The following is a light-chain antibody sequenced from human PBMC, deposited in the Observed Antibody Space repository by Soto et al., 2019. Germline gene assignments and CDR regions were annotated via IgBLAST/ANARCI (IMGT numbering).Light chain of an antibody. CDR2: DAS. CDR3: QQYKSYSPYT. CDR1: QSISNW. V-gene: IGKV1-5*01. J-gene: IGKJ2*01. Sequence: DGQLTQSPSTLSASVGDRVTITCRASQSISNWLAWYQQKPGKAPKILIYDASSLESGVPSRFSGSGSGTEFTLTISSLQPDDFATYYCQQYKSYSPYTFGQGTKVDIK.